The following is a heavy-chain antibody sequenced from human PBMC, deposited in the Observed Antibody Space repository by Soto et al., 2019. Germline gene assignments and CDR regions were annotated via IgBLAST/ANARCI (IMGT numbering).Heavy chain of an antibody. CDR2: INHSGST. V-gene: IGHV4-34*01. CDR1: GGSFSGYY. J-gene: IGHJ6*02. D-gene: IGHD3-10*01. Sequence: SETLSLTCAVYGGSFSGYYWSWIRQPPGKGLEWIGEINHSGSTNYNPSLKSRVTISVDTSKNQFSLKLSSVTAADTAVYYRARGHSAGRYPYGSGSYNPIYYYYYGMDVWGQGTTVTVSS. CDR3: ARGHSAGRYPYGSGSYNPIYYYYYGMDV.